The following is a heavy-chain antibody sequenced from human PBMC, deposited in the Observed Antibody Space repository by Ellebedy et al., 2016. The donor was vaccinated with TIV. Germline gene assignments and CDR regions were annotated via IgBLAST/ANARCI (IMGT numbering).Heavy chain of an antibody. CDR3: AKRKSDWNDDNWFDP. J-gene: IGHJ5*02. V-gene: IGHV1-2*02. Sequence: AASVKVSCKASGYTFTGYYMHWVRQAPGQGLEWMGWINPKSGGTKYAQKFQGRVTMTRDTSISTAFMELSSLRSDDTAVYYCAKRKSDWNDDNWFDPWGQGTLVTVSS. D-gene: IGHD1-1*01. CDR2: INPKSGGT. CDR1: GYTFTGYY.